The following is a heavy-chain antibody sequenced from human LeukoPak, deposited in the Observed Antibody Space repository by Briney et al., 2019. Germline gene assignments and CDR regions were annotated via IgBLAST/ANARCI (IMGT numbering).Heavy chain of an antibody. CDR2: IHTSGST. J-gene: IGHJ4*02. CDR1: GGSISSYY. CDR3: ARRSRRITMVRGVIRFVAPLDY. D-gene: IGHD3-10*01. V-gene: IGHV4-4*07. Sequence: SETLSLTCTVSGGSISSYYWSWIRQPAGKGLEWIGRIHTSGSTNYNPSLKSRVTISVDTSKNQFSLKLSSVTAADTAVYYCARRSRRITMVRGVIRFVAPLDYWGQGTLVTVSS.